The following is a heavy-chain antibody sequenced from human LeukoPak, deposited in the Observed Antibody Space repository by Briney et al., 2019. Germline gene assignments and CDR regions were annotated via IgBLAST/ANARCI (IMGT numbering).Heavy chain of an antibody. CDR3: AKGSRGSYYGSYYDY. Sequence: AGGSLTLSCAASEFTFSSYAMSWVRQAPGKGMEWVGAISGGGGSPYYADCVKGRFTIGRDSSKNTLYLQINSLRADDTAVYYCAKGSRGSYYGSYYDYWGQGTLVAVSS. CDR2: ISGGGGSP. CDR1: EFTFSSYA. D-gene: IGHD1-26*01. J-gene: IGHJ4*02. V-gene: IGHV3-23*01.